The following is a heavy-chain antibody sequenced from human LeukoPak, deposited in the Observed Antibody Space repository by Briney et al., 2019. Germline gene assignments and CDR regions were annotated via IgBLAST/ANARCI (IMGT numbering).Heavy chain of an antibody. CDR2: IYYSGST. Sequence: SETLSLTCTVSGGSISSYYWSWIRQPPGKGLEWIGYIYYSGSTNYNPSLKSRVTISVDTSKNQFSLKLSSVTAADTAVYYCARDRPDYDYVWGSYRRHFDYWGQGTLVTVSS. J-gene: IGHJ4*02. D-gene: IGHD3-16*02. CDR3: ARDRPDYDYVWGSYRRHFDY. CDR1: GGSISSYY. V-gene: IGHV4-59*01.